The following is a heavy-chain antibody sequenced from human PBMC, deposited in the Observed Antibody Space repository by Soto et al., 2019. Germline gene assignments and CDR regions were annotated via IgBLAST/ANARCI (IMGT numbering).Heavy chain of an antibody. CDR1: GGTFSSYT. CDR2: IIPILGIA. CDR3: ARPRGYCSGGSCPQNGMDV. J-gene: IGHJ6*04. D-gene: IGHD2-15*01. V-gene: IGHV1-69*02. Sequence: SVKVSCKASGGTFSSYTISWVRQAPGQGFEWMGRIIPILGIANYAQKFQGRVTITADKSTSTAYMELSSLRSEDTAVYYCARPRGYCSGGSCPQNGMDVWGKGTTVTVSS.